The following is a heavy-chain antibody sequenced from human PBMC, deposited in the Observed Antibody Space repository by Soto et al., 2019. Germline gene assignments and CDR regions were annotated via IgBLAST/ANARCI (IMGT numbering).Heavy chain of an antibody. J-gene: IGHJ4*02. CDR3: ARDRSHCINGVCYTGSDY. D-gene: IGHD2-8*01. CDR1: GFTVSSNY. V-gene: IGHV3-53*01. CDR2: IYSGGST. Sequence: LRLSCAASGFTVSSNYMSWVRQAPGKGLEWVSVIYSGGSTYYADSVKGRFTISRDNSKNTLFLQMNSLRAEDAAVYYCARDRSHCINGVCYTGSDYWGRGTLVTVSS.